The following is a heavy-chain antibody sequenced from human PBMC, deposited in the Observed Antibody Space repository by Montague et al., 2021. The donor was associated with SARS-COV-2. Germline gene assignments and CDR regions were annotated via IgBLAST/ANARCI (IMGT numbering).Heavy chain of an antibody. CDR3: ARHGEMGTIVGGWFFDL. D-gene: IGHD5-24*01. J-gene: IGHJ2*01. CDR1: GDSISSSNYY. CDR2: IYYRGST. V-gene: IGHV4-39*01. Sequence: SETLSLTCTVSGDSISSSNYYWSWIRQPPGKGLEWIVSIYYRGSTYYNPSLKSRATISVDTSMNQFSLKLSSVTAADTAVYYCARHGEMGTIVGGWFFDLWGRGTLVTVSS.